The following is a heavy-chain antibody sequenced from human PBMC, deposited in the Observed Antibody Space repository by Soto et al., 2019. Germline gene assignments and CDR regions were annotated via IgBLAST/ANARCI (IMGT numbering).Heavy chain of an antibody. Sequence: EVQLVESGGGLVQPGGSLSLSCAASGFTFSSYWMSWVRQAPGKGLEWVANIKQDGSEKYYVDSVKGRFTISRDNAKNSLYLQMNSLRAEDTAVYYCAREFGWLRNAYFDYWGQRTLVTVSS. V-gene: IGHV3-7*01. J-gene: IGHJ4*02. D-gene: IGHD3-10*01. CDR2: IKQDGSEK. CDR1: GFTFSSYW. CDR3: AREFGWLRNAYFDY.